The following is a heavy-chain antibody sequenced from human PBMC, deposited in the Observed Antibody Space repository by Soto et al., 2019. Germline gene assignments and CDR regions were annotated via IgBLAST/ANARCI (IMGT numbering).Heavy chain of an antibody. CDR1: GFTFSRYW. V-gene: IGHV3-7*01. CDR3: ARIGYSSSSWDY. CDR2: IKQDGSER. Sequence: GGSLRLSCAASGFTFSRYWMSWVRQGLGKGLEWLANIKQDGSERHCVDSVKGRFTISRDNAKNSLFLQMSSLRAEDTAVYYCARIGYSSSSWDYWGQGALVTVSS. D-gene: IGHD6-6*01. J-gene: IGHJ4*02.